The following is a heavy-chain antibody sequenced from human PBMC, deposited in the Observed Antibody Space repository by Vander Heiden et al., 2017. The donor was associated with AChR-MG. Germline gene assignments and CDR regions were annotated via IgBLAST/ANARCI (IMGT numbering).Heavy chain of an antibody. Sequence: QVQLVQSGAEGTKPGSSVKVSCRASGGPFTYAISWVRQAHGQGLEWTGRFVPILNVVDYAQKFQGRVTLTADKPASTAYIEVSGLRSDDTAVYYCARGRGGNSGFDYWGQGTLVTVSS. CDR3: ARGRGGNSGFDY. CDR1: GGPFTYA. CDR2: FVPILNVV. J-gene: IGHJ4*01. V-gene: IGHV1-69*04. D-gene: IGHD2-21*02.